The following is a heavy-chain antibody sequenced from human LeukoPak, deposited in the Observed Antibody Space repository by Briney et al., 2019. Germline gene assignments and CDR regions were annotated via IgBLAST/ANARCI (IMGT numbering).Heavy chain of an antibody. CDR1: GGSISSGGYY. D-gene: IGHD5-24*01. J-gene: IGHJ3*02. CDR2: IYTSGTT. Sequence: SETLSLTCTVSGGSISSGGYYWSWIRQPPGKGLEWIGHIYTSGTTKYNPSLQSRVTISLDTSKNQFSLDLNSITAADTAVYYCARDGYINDAFDIWGQGTMVIVSS. CDR3: ARDGYINDAFDI. V-gene: IGHV4-61*09.